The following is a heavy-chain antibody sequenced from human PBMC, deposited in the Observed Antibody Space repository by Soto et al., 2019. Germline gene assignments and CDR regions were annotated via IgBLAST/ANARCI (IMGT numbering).Heavy chain of an antibody. CDR1: GGYISSYY. Sequence: SATQALTCTVSGGYISSYYWSWIRPPPGKGLEWIGYIYYSGSTNYNPSLKSRVTISVDTSKNQFSLKLSSVTAADTAVYYCARDSTRAYSTYYDSSGSFDYWGQGTLVTVSS. J-gene: IGHJ4*02. CDR2: IYYSGST. CDR3: ARDSTRAYSTYYDSSGSFDY. D-gene: IGHD3-22*01. V-gene: IGHV4-59*01.